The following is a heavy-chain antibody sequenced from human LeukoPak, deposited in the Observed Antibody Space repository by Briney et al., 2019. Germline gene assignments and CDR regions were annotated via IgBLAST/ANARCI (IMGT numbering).Heavy chain of an antibody. D-gene: IGHD3/OR15-3a*01. CDR1: GGSISSGDYY. J-gene: IGHJ3*02. V-gene: IGHV4-30-4*01. CDR3: ARVGLFPLHAFDI. CDR2: IYYSGST. Sequence: SETLSLTCTVSGGSISSGDYYWSWIRQPPGKGLEWIGYIYYSGSTYYNPSLKSRVTISVDTSKNQFSLKLGSVTAAGTAVYYCARVGLFPLHAFDIWGQGTMVTVSS.